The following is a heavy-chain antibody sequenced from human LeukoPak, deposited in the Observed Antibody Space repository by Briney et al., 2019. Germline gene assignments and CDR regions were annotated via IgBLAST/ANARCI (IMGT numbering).Heavy chain of an antibody. V-gene: IGHV3-21*01. J-gene: IGHJ4*02. CDR3: ASLPQNYYDSSGYYSPIDY. Sequence: GGSLRLSCAASGFTFSSYSMNWVREAPGKGLEWVSSISSSSSYIYYADSVKGRFTISRDNAKNSLYLQMNSLRAEDTAVYYCASLPQNYYDSSGYYSPIDYWGQGTLVTVSP. CDR1: GFTFSSYS. D-gene: IGHD3-22*01. CDR2: ISSSSSYI.